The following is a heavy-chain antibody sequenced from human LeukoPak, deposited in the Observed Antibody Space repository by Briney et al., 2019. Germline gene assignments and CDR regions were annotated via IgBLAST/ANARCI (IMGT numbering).Heavy chain of an antibody. J-gene: IGHJ3*02. CDR3: AKDPVIIAVAGRDAFDI. CDR1: GFTFSSYA. CDR2: ISGSGGST. V-gene: IGHV3-23*01. D-gene: IGHD6-19*01. Sequence: GGSLRLSCAASGFTFSSYAMSWVRQAPGKGLEWVSAISGSGGSTYYADSVKGRFTISRDNSKNTLYLQMNSLRAEDTAVYYCAKDPVIIAVAGRDAFDIWGQGTMVTVSS.